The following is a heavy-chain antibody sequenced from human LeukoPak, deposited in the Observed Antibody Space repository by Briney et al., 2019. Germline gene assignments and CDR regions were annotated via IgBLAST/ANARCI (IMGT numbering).Heavy chain of an antibody. V-gene: IGHV4-61*02. CDR1: GASISSGIHY. D-gene: IGHD6-19*01. CDR2: IFTSGNT. J-gene: IGHJ4*02. Sequence: SETLSLTCTVSGASISSGIHYWTWIRQPAGKGLEWIGRIFTSGNTNYNPSLRGRVAISFDTSKNQFSLNLSSVTAADTAVYYCARDRPHISGSPHFDYWGQGTLVTVSS. CDR3: ARDRPHISGSPHFDY.